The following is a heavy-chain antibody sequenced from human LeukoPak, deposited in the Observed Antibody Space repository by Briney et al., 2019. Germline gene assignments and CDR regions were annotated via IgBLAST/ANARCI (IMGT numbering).Heavy chain of an antibody. CDR1: GFTFSSYS. Sequence: GGSLRLSCAASGFTFSSYSMNWVRQAPGRGLEWVSSISSSSSYIYYADSVKGRFTISRDNAKNSLYLQMNSLRAEDTAVYYCARRGRYVEMATMDYYYYYGMDVWGQGTTVTVSS. D-gene: IGHD5-24*01. CDR2: ISSSSSYI. V-gene: IGHV3-21*01. CDR3: ARRGRYVEMATMDYYYYYGMDV. J-gene: IGHJ6*02.